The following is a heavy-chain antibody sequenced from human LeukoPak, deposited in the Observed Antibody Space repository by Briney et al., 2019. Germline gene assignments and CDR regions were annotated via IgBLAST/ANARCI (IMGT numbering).Heavy chain of an antibody. J-gene: IGHJ4*02. V-gene: IGHV4-39*01. D-gene: IGHD1-26*01. CDR3: AKSGGYGLIDY. CDR1: GASISGSNYY. CDR2: IYSSGST. Sequence: PSETLSLTCAVSGASISGSNYYWGWIRQPPGKGLEWIGHIYSSGSTYYNASLQSRVTISIDTSKNQFSLRLNSVTAADTAMYYCAKSGGYGLIDYWGQGTRVTVSS.